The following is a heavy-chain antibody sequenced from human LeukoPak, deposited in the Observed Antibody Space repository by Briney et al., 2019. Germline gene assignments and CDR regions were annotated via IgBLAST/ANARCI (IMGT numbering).Heavy chain of an antibody. CDR1: LGTFSSYA. Sequence: SSVKVSSKASLGTFSSYAIISVRQAPRQGLEWMGRIIPIFGIANYAQKFQGRVTITADKSTSTAYMELSSMRSEDTAVYYCARDIVVVPAIENWFDPWGQGTLVTVSS. J-gene: IGHJ5*02. D-gene: IGHD2-2*01. V-gene: IGHV1-69*04. CDR3: ARDIVVVPAIENWFDP. CDR2: IIPIFGIA.